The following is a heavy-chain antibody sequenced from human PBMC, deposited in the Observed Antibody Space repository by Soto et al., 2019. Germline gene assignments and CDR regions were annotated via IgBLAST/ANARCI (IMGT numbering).Heavy chain of an antibody. V-gene: IGHV1-3*01. J-gene: IGHJ3*02. CDR3: ARGRTIAAAGTSAFDI. D-gene: IGHD6-13*01. Sequence: QVQLVQSGAEVKKPGASVKVSCKASGYTFTTYAIHWVRQAPGQRLEWMGWINAGNGNTKYSQKFQGRVTITRDTXAXXAYMELSSLTYEDTAVYYCARGRTIAAAGTSAFDIWGQGTMVTVSS. CDR1: GYTFTTYA. CDR2: INAGNGNT.